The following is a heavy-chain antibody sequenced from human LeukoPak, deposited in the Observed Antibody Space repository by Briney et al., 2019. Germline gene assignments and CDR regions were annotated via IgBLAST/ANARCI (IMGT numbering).Heavy chain of an antibody. CDR1: GGSISSYY. J-gene: IGHJ2*01. CDR2: IYYSGST. V-gene: IGHV4-59*08. D-gene: IGHD6-13*01. Sequence: PSETLSLTCTVSGGSISSYYWSWIRQPPGKGLEWIGYIYYSGSTNCNPSLKSRVTISVDTSKNQFSLKLSSVTAADTAVYYCARRTPYSSSWYWYFDLWGRGTLVTVSS. CDR3: ARRTPYSSSWYWYFDL.